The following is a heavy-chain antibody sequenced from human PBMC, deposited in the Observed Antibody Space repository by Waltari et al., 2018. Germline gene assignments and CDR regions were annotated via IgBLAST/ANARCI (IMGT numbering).Heavy chain of an antibody. CDR3: ARDSRGTTVGEASDY. J-gene: IGHJ4*02. CDR2: IYHSGST. Sequence: QVQLQESGPGLVKPSETLSLTCPVSGYSISSGYYWGWIRQPPGKGLEWIGSIYHSGSTYYNPSLKSRVTISVDTSKNQFSLKLSSVTAADTAVYYCARDSRGTTVGEASDYWGQGTLVTVSS. V-gene: IGHV4-38-2*02. D-gene: IGHD4-17*01. CDR1: GYSISSGYY.